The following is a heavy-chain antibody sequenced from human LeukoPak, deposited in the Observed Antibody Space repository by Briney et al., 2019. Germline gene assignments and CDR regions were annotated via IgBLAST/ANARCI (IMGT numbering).Heavy chain of an antibody. J-gene: IGHJ4*02. CDR2: VSGSGANT. CDR3: AKGRGVPVPATFDY. Sequence: FAMXWVRQAPGXGXQWVSGVSGSGANTYYTDSVKGRFTISRDNSKSTLYLQLNSLRAEDTAVYFCAKGRGVPVPATFDYWGQGTLVTVSS. V-gene: IGHV3-23*01. D-gene: IGHD6-19*01. CDR1: FA.